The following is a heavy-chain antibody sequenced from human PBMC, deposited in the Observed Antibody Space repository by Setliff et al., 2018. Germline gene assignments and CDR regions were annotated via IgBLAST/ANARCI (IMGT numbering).Heavy chain of an antibody. D-gene: IGHD3-10*01. CDR3: ARVRITPYCMDV. Sequence: SETLSLTCTVSGGSMGSYYWTWIRQSAGKGLEWIGRVYTTGSTAFNPSLNSRVTMSLDKSKNQFSLXXYSVTAADTAVYFCARVRITPYCMDVWGKGTTVTVSS. J-gene: IGHJ6*03. CDR1: GGSMGSYY. CDR2: VYTTGST. V-gene: IGHV4-4*07.